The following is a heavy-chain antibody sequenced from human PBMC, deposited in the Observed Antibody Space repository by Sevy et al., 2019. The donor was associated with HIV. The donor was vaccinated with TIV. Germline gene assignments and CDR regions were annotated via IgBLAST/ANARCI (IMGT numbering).Heavy chain of an antibody. CDR3: AREPPRNYYGSGRAFDI. CDR2: TYYRSKWYN. D-gene: IGHD3-10*01. J-gene: IGHJ3*02. CDR1: GDSVSSNSAA. V-gene: IGHV6-1*01. Sequence: KQSQTLSLTCAISGDSVSSNSAAWNWIRQSPSRGLEWLGRTYYRSKWYNDYAVSVKSRITINPDTSKNQFSVQLNSVTPEDTAVYYCAREPPRNYYGSGRAFDIWGQGTMVTVSS.